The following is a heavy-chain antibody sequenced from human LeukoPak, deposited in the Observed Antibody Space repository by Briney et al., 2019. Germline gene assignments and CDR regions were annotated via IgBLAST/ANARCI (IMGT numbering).Heavy chain of an antibody. V-gene: IGHV3-30*03. J-gene: IGHJ4*02. CDR3: VRDLGPAWY. CDR2: ISYDGSNK. CDR1: GFTFSSYG. Sequence: GGSLRLSCAASGFTFSSYGMHWVRQAPGKGLEWVAVISYDGSNKYYADSVKGRFTISRDNSKNTLYLQMNSLRAEDTAVYYCVRDLGPAWYWGQGTLVIVSS.